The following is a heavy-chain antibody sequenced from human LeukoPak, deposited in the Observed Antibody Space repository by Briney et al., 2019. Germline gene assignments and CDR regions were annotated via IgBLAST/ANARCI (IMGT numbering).Heavy chain of an antibody. CDR3: ARGRCTSCYVDY. CDR1: GFTFSNYE. Sequence: PGGSLRLSCAASGFTFSNYEMNWVRQAPGKGLEWISYISSSGSTIYYADSVKGRFTISRDNAKNSLYLQMNSLRAEDTAVYYCARGRCTSCYVDYWGQGTLVTVSS. V-gene: IGHV3-48*03. D-gene: IGHD2-2*01. J-gene: IGHJ4*02. CDR2: ISSSGSTI.